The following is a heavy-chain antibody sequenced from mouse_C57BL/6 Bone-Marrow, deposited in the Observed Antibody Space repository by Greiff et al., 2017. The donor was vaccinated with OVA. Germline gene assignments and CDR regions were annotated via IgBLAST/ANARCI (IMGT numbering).Heavy chain of an antibody. Sequence: QVQLQQPGAELVKPGASVKVSCKASGYTFTSYWMHWVKQRPGHGLEWIGRIHPSDSDTNYHPKFKGKATLTVDKSSSTAYMQLSSRTAEDSAVYYGAIGSYDYDGVDYWGQGATLTVSS. V-gene: IGHV1-74*01. J-gene: IGHJ2*01. CDR1: GYTFTSYW. CDR3: AIGSYDYDGVDY. D-gene: IGHD2-4*01. CDR2: IHPSDSDT.